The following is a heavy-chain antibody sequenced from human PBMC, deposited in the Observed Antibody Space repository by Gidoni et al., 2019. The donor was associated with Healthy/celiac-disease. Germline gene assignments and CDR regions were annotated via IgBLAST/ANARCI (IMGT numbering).Heavy chain of an antibody. V-gene: IGHV3-49*03. CDR3: TRGHYYYGRSGYYYPSAFDI. CDR2: NRRKAYGETT. D-gene: IGHD3-22*01. CDR1: VFYFGDYA. Sequence: EVQLLTSGDGLVRRGRSVRLSGTASVFYFGDYAMSWFCQGPGKGLVWVGVNRRKAYGETTEYAASVKGRFTISRDDSKSIAYLQMKSLQTEDTAVYYCTRGHYYYGRSGYYYPSAFDIWGQGTMVTVSS. J-gene: IGHJ3*02.